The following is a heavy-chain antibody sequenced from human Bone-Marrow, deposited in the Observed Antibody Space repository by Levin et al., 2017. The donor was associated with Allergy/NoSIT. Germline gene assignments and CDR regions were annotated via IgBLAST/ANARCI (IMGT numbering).Heavy chain of an antibody. J-gene: IGHJ4*02. D-gene: IGHD3-22*01. V-gene: IGHV2-26*01. CDR1: GFSLSNAKMG. CDR3: ARSPDNYYENHGLYQYYFDY. Sequence: SGPTLVKPTETLTLTCTVSGFSLSNAKMGVSWIRQPPGKALEWLAHIFSNGRDSYSTSLQTRLSISKDTAKGQVVLTMTNMDPVDTATYFCARSPDNYYENHGLYQYYFDYWGPGTLVTVSS. CDR2: IFSNGRD.